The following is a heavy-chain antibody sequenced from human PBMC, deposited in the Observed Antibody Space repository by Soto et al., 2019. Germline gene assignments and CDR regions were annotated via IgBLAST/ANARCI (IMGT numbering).Heavy chain of an antibody. CDR1: GGTFSSYT. CDR3: ARDLSGGWSYRGGGDY. Sequence: QVQLVQSGAEVKKPGSSVKVSCKASGGTFSSYTISWVRQAPGQGLEWMGRIIHILGIANYAQKFQGRVTITADKSTSTAYMELSSLRSEDTAVYYCARDLSGGWSYRGGGDYWGQGTLVTVSS. D-gene: IGHD3-16*02. V-gene: IGHV1-69*08. J-gene: IGHJ4*02. CDR2: IIHILGIA.